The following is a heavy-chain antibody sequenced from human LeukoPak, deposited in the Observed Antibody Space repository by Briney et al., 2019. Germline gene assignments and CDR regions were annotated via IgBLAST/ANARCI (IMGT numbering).Heavy chain of an antibody. CDR3: ARDGRANWGPNAFDI. V-gene: IGHV1-46*01. D-gene: IGHD7-27*01. J-gene: IGHJ3*02. CDR2: INPSGGST. CDR1: GYTFTSYY. Sequence: ASVKVSRKASGYTFTSYYMHWVRQAPGQGLEWMGIINPSGGSTSYAQKFQGRVTMTRDTSTSTVYMELSSLRSEDTAVYYCARDGRANWGPNAFDIWGQGTMVTVSS.